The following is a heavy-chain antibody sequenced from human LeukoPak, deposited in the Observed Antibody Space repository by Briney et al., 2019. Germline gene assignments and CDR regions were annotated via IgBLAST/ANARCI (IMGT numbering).Heavy chain of an antibody. V-gene: IGHV1-69*06. CDR2: IIPIFGTA. D-gene: IGHD4-17*01. CDR3: AREDYGDRLFGY. CDR1: GGTFSSYA. J-gene: IGHJ4*02. Sequence: GASVKVSCKASGGTFSSYAISWVRQAPGQGLEWMGGIIPIFGTANYAQKFQGRVTITADKPTSTAYMELSSLRSEDTAVYYCAREDYGDRLFGYWGQGTLVTVSS.